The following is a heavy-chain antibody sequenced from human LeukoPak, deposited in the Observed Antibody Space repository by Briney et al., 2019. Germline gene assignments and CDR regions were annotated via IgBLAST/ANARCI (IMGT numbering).Heavy chain of an antibody. V-gene: IGHV4-34*01. CDR2: INHSGST. CDR3: ARGYCTNAVCSLGPTQA. D-gene: IGHD2-8*01. Sequence: SETLSLTCAVYGEPFNNYYWTWIRQSAGKGLKWIGEINHSGSTYYNPSLKSRVTISVDTSKNQFSLKLSSVAAADTAVYYCARGYCTNAVCSLGPTQAWGQGTLVTVSS. CDR1: GEPFNNYY. J-gene: IGHJ4*02.